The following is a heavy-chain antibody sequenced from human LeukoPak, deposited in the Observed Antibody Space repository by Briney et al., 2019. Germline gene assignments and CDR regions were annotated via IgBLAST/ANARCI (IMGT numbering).Heavy chain of an antibody. J-gene: IGHJ4*02. CDR2: IWYDGSNK. V-gene: IGHV3-33*01. D-gene: IGHD7-27*01. CDR3: ARDRGTGYFDY. CDR1: GFTFSSYG. Sequence: PGGSLRLSCAASGFTFSSYGMHWVRQAPGKGLEWVAVIWYDGSNKYYADSVKGRFTISRDNYKNTLYLQMNSLRAEDTAVYYCARDRGTGYFDYWGQGTLVTVSS.